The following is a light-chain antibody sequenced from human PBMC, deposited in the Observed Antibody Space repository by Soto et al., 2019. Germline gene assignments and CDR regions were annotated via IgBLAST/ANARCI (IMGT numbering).Light chain of an antibody. CDR3: QQRHMWPIT. V-gene: IGKV3D-15*01. CDR2: AAS. J-gene: IGKJ5*01. Sequence: VITQSASTVSVSPGERATLSCRASQSVGNDLAWYQQKVGQAPRLLIYAASRRATGIPDRFSGSGSGTDFTLTISRLEPEDSAVYYCQQRHMWPITFGQGTRLEIK. CDR1: QSVGND.